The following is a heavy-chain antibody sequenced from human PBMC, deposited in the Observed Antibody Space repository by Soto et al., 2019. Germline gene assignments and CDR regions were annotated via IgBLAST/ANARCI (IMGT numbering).Heavy chain of an antibody. CDR3: VHLIARRYYFDY. J-gene: IGHJ4*02. CDR2: IYWDDGE. CDR1: GFSLSTSGVG. D-gene: IGHD6-6*01. V-gene: IGHV2-5*02. Sequence: QITLKESGPPLVKPTQTLTLTCTFSGFSLSTSGVGVGWIRQPPGKALEWLTLIYWDDGERYSPSLKSRLTNTKDTPKNQVALTMTNMDPVDTATYYCVHLIARRYYFDYWGQGTLVTVSS.